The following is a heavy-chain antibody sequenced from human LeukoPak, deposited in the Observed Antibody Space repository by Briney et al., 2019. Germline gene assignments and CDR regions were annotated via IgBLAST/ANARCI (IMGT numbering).Heavy chain of an antibody. V-gene: IGHV4-34*01. CDR3: ARAGFGSGSYQTLKYNWFDP. D-gene: IGHD3-10*01. CDR1: GGSFSGYY. CDR2: INHSGST. Sequence: SETLSLTCAVYGGSFSGYYWSWIRQPPGKGLEWIGEINHSGSTSYNPSLKSRVTMSVDTSKNQFSLKLSSVTAADTAVYYCARAGFGSGSYQTLKYNWFDPWGQGTLVTVSS. J-gene: IGHJ5*02.